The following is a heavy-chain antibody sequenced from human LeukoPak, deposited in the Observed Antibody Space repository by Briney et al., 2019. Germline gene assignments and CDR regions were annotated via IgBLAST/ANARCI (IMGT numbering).Heavy chain of an antibody. Sequence: PSETLSLTCTVSGGSISSSSYYWGWIRQPPGKGLEWIGSIYYSGSTYYNPSLKRRVTISVDTSKNQFSLTMSSVTAADTAVYYCANLGYYNYGMDVWGQGTTVTVSS. CDR3: ANLGYYNYGMDV. CDR2: IYYSGST. CDR1: GGSISSSSYY. V-gene: IGHV4-39*01. J-gene: IGHJ6*02.